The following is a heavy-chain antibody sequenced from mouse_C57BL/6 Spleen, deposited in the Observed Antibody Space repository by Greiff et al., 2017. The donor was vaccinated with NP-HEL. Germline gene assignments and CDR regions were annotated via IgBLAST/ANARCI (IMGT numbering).Heavy chain of an antibody. CDR2: IYPGSGST. CDR1: GYTFTSYW. D-gene: IGHD2-3*01. Sequence: QVQLQQPGAELVKPGASVKMSCKASGYTFTSYWITWVKQRPGQGLEWIGDIYPGSGSTNYNEKFKSKATLTVDTSSSTAYMQLSSLTSEDSAVDYCARSRDGYSWFAYWGQGTLVTVSA. CDR3: ARSRDGYSWFAY. J-gene: IGHJ3*01. V-gene: IGHV1-55*01.